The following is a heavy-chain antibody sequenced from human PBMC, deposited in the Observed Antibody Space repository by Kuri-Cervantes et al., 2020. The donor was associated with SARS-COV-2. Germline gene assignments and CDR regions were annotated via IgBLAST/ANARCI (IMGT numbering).Heavy chain of an antibody. Sequence: ESLKISCAVYGGSFSGYYWSWIRQPPGKGLEWIGEINHSGSTNYNPSLKSRVTISVDTSKNQFSLKLSSVTAADTAVYYCARATVTTIYFDYWGQGTLVTVSS. D-gene: IGHD4-17*01. V-gene: IGHV4-34*01. J-gene: IGHJ4*02. CDR2: INHSGST. CDR1: GGSFSGYY. CDR3: ARATVTTIYFDY.